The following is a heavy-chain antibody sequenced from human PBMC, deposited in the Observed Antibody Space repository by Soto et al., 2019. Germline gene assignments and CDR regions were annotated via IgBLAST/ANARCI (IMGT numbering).Heavy chain of an antibody. CDR1: GGSVSSGSYY. CDR2: IYYSGST. J-gene: IGHJ6*02. D-gene: IGHD1-26*01. Sequence: SETLSLTCTVSGGSVSSGSYYWSWIRQPPGKGLEWIGYIYYSGSTNYNPSLKSRVTISVDTSKNQFSLKLSSVTAADTALYYCAKDGQRWSYDYYYGMDVWGQGTTVTVSS. CDR3: AKDGQRWSYDYYYGMDV. V-gene: IGHV4-61*01.